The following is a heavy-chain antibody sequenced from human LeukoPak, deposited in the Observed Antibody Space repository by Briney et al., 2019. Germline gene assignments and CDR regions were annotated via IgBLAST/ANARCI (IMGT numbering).Heavy chain of an antibody. CDR3: ARGGGGWYVDY. CDR2: INHSGST. J-gene: IGHJ4*02. D-gene: IGHD6-19*01. Sequence: PSETLSLTCAVYGGSFSGYYWSWIRQPPEKGLEWIGEINHSGSTNYNPSLKSRVTISVDTSKNQFSLKLSSVTAADTAVYYCARGGGGWYVDYWGQGTLVTVSS. V-gene: IGHV4-34*01. CDR1: GGSFSGYY.